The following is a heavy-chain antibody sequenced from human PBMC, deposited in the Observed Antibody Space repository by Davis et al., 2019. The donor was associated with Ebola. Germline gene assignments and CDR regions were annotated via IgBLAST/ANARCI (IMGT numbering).Heavy chain of an antibody. CDR3: TRGNWNYPN. J-gene: IGHJ4*02. Sequence: PGGSLRLSCAGSGFYFGTYDMHWVRQASGKGLEWVSAIDTAGDSYYAGAVKGRFTISRDNGENTLFLQMNSLRAEDSAMYYCTRGNWNYPNWGQGTLVTVSS. V-gene: IGHV3-13*01. CDR1: GFYFGTYD. D-gene: IGHD1-7*01. CDR2: IDTAGDS.